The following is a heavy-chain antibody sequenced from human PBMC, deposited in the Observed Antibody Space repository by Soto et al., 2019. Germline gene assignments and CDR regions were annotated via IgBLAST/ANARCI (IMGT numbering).Heavy chain of an antibody. CDR3: AKEGNGGSSLDS. Sequence: GGSLRLSCEASGFKFDDYMMHWVRQAPGKGLEWISLISWDGGSIDYADSIKGRFTVSRDNSKTSLYLHMHSLTSDDSALYFCAKEGNGGSSLDSWGQGTLVTVS. V-gene: IGHV3-43*01. CDR2: ISWDGGSI. J-gene: IGHJ5*01. D-gene: IGHD2-15*01. CDR1: GFKFDDYM.